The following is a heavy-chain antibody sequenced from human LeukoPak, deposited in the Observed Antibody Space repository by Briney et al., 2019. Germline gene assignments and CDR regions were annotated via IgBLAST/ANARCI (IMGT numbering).Heavy chain of an antibody. V-gene: IGHV4-30-4*01. Sequence: PSETLSLTCIVSGGSISSGDFHWSWVRQPPGKGLEWIGYIYYSGSTYYNPSLKSRVTISVDTSKNQFSLKLSSVTAADTAVYYCARDTVGWLQAYRAFDIWGQGTMVTVSS. CDR1: GGSISSGDFH. D-gene: IGHD5-24*01. CDR3: ARDTVGWLQAYRAFDI. J-gene: IGHJ3*02. CDR2: IYYSGST.